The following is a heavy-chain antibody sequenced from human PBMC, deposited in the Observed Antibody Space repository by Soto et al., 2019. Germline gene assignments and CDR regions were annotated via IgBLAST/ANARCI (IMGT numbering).Heavy chain of an antibody. V-gene: IGHV4-31*03. CDR1: VGSMSSGGYY. J-gene: IGHJ5*02. Sequence: PSETMSLTCTVSVGSMSSGGYYWSWIRQHPGKGLEWIGYIYYSGSTYYNPSLKSRVTISIDTSKNQFSLKLTSVTAADTAVYYCARSVFPWGQGTLVTVSS. CDR3: ARSVFP. CDR2: IYYSGST.